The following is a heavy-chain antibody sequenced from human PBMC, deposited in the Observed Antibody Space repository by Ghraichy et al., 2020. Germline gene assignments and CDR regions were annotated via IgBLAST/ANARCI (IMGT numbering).Heavy chain of an antibody. Sequence: KGLEWVSTSSYSGGYTYYADSVKGRFTISRDNSKSTLCLQMNGLRAEDTAVYYCAKDRVVSGSYFDYWGPGTL. V-gene: IGHV3-23*01. CDR2: SSYSGGYT. CDR3: AKDRVVSGSYFDY. J-gene: IGHJ4*02. D-gene: IGHD1-26*01.